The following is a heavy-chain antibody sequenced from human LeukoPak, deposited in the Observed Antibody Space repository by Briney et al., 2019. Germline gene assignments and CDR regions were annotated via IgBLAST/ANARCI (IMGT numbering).Heavy chain of an antibody. V-gene: IGHV1-69*04. Sequence: SVKVSCKASGYTFTSYGISWVRQAPGQGLEWMGRIIPILGIANYAQKFQGRVTITADKSTSTAYMELSSLRSEDTAVYYCARETEERGYSYGIFDYWGQGTLVTVSS. D-gene: IGHD5-18*01. J-gene: IGHJ4*02. CDR3: ARETEERGYSYGIFDY. CDR1: GYTFTSYG. CDR2: IIPILGIA.